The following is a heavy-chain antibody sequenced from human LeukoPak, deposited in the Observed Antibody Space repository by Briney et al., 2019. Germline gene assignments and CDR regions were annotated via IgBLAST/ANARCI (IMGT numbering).Heavy chain of an antibody. D-gene: IGHD6-13*01. Sequence: SETLSLTCTVSGGSISSGSYYWSWIRQPAGKGLEWIGRIYTSGSTNYNPSLKSRVTISVDTSKNQFSLKLSSVTAADTAVYYCASLYSSSWPDAFDIWGQGTMVTVSP. CDR1: GGSISSGSYY. V-gene: IGHV4-61*02. CDR2: IYTSGST. J-gene: IGHJ3*02. CDR3: ASLYSSSWPDAFDI.